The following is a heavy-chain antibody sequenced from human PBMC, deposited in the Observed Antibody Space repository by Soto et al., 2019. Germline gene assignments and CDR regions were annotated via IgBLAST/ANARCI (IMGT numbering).Heavy chain of an antibody. D-gene: IGHD6-19*01. J-gene: IGHJ3*02. Sequence: SQTRSLTCAISGDSVSSNSAAWNWIRQSPSRGLEWLGRTYYRSKWYNDYAVSVKSRITINPDTSKNQFSLQLNSVTPEDTAVYYCAREGYSSGRPGFAFDIWGQGTMVTVSS. CDR1: GDSVSSNSAA. CDR2: TYYRSKWYN. CDR3: AREGYSSGRPGFAFDI. V-gene: IGHV6-1*01.